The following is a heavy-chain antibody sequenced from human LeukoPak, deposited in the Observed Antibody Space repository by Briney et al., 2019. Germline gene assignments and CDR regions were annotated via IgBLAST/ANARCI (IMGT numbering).Heavy chain of an antibody. CDR3: ARGRSNYYGMDV. D-gene: IGHD1-26*01. Sequence: PSETLSLTCSVSAVSINSYYWNWIRRPPGKGLEWIGYIYYNGNTNYSPSLKSRVTMSVDTSKNLFSLKVSSVTAADTAVYYCARGRSNYYGMDVWGQGTTVTVSS. CDR2: IYYNGNT. CDR1: AVSINSYY. J-gene: IGHJ6*02. V-gene: IGHV4-59*01.